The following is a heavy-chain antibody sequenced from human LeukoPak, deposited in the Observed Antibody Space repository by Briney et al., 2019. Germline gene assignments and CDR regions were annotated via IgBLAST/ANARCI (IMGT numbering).Heavy chain of an antibody. J-gene: IGHJ4*02. CDR1: GGTLISYA. D-gene: IGHD3-9*01. Sequence: GASVKVSCKASGGTLISYAISWVRQAPGQGLEWMGGIIPIFGTANYAQKFQGRVTITADESTSTAYMELSSLRSEDTAVYYCASLENILTGYIPYYFDYWGQGTLVTVS. V-gene: IGHV1-69*13. CDR3: ASLENILTGYIPYYFDY. CDR2: IIPIFGTA.